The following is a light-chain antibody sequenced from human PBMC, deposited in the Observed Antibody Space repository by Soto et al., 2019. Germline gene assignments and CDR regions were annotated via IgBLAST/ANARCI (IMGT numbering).Light chain of an antibody. CDR3: CSYAGSVV. CDR1: SSDVGGHEY. CDR2: GVT. J-gene: IGLJ2*01. Sequence: QSALTQPRSVSGSPGQSVTISCTGTSSDVGGHEYVSWYQQHPGKAPKLMIYGVTKRPSGVPDRFSGSKSGNTASLTISGLQAEDEADYYCCSYAGSVVFGGGTKLTVL. V-gene: IGLV2-11*01.